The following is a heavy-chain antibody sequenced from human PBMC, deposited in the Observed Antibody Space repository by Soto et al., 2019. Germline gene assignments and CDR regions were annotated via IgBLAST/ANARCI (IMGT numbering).Heavy chain of an antibody. CDR2: IYYSGGT. CDR3: TREQSDDNYFDP. D-gene: IGHD6-19*01. V-gene: IGHV4-59*01. J-gene: IGHJ5*02. Sequence: LEWLGYIYYSGGTNYNPSLKSRVTISLDKSKSQFSLRLISVTAADTAVYYCTREQSDDNYFDPWGQGTLVTVSS.